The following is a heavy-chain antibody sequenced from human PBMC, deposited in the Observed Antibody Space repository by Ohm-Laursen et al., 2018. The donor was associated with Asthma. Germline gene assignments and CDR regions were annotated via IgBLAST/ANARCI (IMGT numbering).Heavy chain of an antibody. V-gene: IGHV5-51*01. CDR1: GYSFTSYW. Sequence: GESLRISCKGSGYSFTSYWIGWVRQMPGKGLEWMGIIYPGDSDTRYSPSFQGQVTISADKSISTAYLQWSSLKASDTAMYYCARQCGICSGYGRYYYYYGMDVWGQGTTVTVSS. J-gene: IGHJ6*02. CDR2: IYPGDSDT. CDR3: ARQCGICSGYGRYYYYYGMDV. D-gene: IGHD5-12*01.